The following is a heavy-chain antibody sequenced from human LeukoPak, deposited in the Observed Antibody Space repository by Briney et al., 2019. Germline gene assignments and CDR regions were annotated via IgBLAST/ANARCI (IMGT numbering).Heavy chain of an antibody. V-gene: IGHV3-7*01. Sequence: GGSLRLSCAASGFTFSTYWMTWVRQAPGKGLEWVANIKQDGSEKFYVDSVKGRFTVSRDNAKNSLYLQMNSLRAEDTAVYYCVRVNGMDVWGQGTTVTVSS. CDR1: GFTFSTYW. CDR3: VRVNGMDV. CDR2: IKQDGSEK. J-gene: IGHJ6*02.